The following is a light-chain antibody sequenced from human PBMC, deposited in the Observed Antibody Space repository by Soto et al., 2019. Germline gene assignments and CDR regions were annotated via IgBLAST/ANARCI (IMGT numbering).Light chain of an antibody. J-gene: IGLJ1*01. CDR2: DVN. CDR3: CSYTSSSTYV. Sequence: QSALTQPASVSGSPGQSITISCTGTSSDVGGYNYVSWYQQHPGKAPKLIIFDVNNRPSGVSNRFSGSKSGNTASLTISGLQAEDEADYYCCSYTSSSTYVFGTGTKLTFL. V-gene: IGLV2-14*01. CDR1: SSDVGGYNY.